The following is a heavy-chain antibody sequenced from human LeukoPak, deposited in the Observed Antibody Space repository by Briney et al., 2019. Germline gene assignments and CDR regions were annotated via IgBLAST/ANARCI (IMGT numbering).Heavy chain of an antibody. D-gene: IGHD3-10*01. J-gene: IGHJ4*02. CDR3: ARDGKITMVRGHYFDY. CDR1: GFTFSSYN. Sequence: GGSLRLSCAASGFTFSSYNMNWVRQAPGRGLEWVSYISSSSSTIYYADSVKGRFTISRDNAKNSLYLQMNSLRAEDTAVYYCARDGKITMVRGHYFDYWGQGTLVTVSS. V-gene: IGHV3-48*01. CDR2: ISSSSSTI.